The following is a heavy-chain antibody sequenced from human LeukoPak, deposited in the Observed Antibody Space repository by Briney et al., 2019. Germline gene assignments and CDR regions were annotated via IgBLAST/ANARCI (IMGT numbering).Heavy chain of an antibody. V-gene: IGHV3-74*01. Sequence: GGSLRLSCAASGFTFSSYWMHWVRPAPGKGLVWVSRINSDGSSTSYADSVKGRFTISRDNAKNTLYLQMNSLRAEDTAVYYCARAYSSGWYGLTGYWGQGTLVTVSS. CDR1: GFTFSSYW. J-gene: IGHJ4*02. CDR2: INSDGSST. CDR3: ARAYSSGWYGLTGY. D-gene: IGHD6-19*01.